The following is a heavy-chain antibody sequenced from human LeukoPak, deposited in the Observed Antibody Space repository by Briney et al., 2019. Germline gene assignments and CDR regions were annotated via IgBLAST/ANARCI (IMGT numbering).Heavy chain of an antibody. J-gene: IGHJ4*02. CDR2: INPISGGT. D-gene: IGHD1-26*01. Sequence: ASVNVYCKASGYTFTDYYIHWVRQAPGQGLEWMGWINPISGGTNFPQKFQGRVIMTRDTPISTAYMGLSRLTSDDTAMYYCARVSSGIFPPWLVWGQGTLVTVSS. CDR1: GYTFTDYY. V-gene: IGHV1-2*02. CDR3: ARVSSGIFPPWLV.